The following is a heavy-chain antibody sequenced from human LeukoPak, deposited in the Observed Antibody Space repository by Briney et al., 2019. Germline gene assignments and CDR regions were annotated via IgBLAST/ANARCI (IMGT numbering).Heavy chain of an antibody. CDR3: AKANTAMSYFDY. Sequence: PGRSLRLSCAASGFTFSSYGMHWVRQSPGKGLEWVAVISYAVGNKYYADSVKGRFTISRDNSKNTLYLRMDSLRAEDTAVYYCAKANTAMSYFDYWGQGTLVTVSS. J-gene: IGHJ4*02. D-gene: IGHD5-18*01. V-gene: IGHV3-30*18. CDR1: GFTFSSYG. CDR2: ISYAVGNK.